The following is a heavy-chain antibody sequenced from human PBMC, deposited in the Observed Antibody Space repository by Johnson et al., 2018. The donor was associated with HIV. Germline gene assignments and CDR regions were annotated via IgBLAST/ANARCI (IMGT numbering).Heavy chain of an antibody. V-gene: IGHV3-30*14. CDR2: ISYDGSNK. CDR3: AKPPSMGADAFDI. Sequence: QMLLVESGGGVVQPGRSLRLSCAASGFTFSSYAMHWVRQAPGKGLEWVAVISYDGSNKYYADSVKGRFTISRDNSQNTLYLQMNSLRAEDTAVYYCAKPPSMGADAFDIWGQGTMVTVSS. CDR1: GFTFSSYA. D-gene: IGHD3-16*01. J-gene: IGHJ3*02.